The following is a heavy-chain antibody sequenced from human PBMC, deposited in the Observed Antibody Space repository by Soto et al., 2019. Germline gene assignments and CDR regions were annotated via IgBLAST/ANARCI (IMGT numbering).Heavy chain of an antibody. V-gene: IGHV1-3*01. D-gene: IGHD6-19*01. CDR1: GYTFNGYA. CDR2: INAGNGNT. CDR3: ARAVAVAADFDY. J-gene: IGHJ4*02. Sequence: GASVKVCCKASGYTFNGYAMHWVRQDPGQRLEWMGWINAGNGNTKYSQKFQGRVTITRDTSASTAYMELSSLRSEDTAVYYCARAVAVAADFDYWGQGTLVTVSS.